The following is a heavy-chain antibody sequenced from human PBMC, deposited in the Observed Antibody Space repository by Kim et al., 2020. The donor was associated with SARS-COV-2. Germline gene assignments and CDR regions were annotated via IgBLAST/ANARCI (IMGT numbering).Heavy chain of an antibody. CDR2: ISGSGGST. Sequence: GGSLRLSCAASGFTFSSYAMSWVRQAPGKGLEWVSAISGSGGSTYYADSVKGRFTISRDNSKNTLYLQMNSLRAEDTAVYYCNQPHYGSGSYYKSLGFDYWGQGTLVTVSS. CDR1: GFTFSSYA. V-gene: IGHV3-23*01. J-gene: IGHJ4*02. D-gene: IGHD3-10*01. CDR3: NQPHYGSGSYYKSLGFDY.